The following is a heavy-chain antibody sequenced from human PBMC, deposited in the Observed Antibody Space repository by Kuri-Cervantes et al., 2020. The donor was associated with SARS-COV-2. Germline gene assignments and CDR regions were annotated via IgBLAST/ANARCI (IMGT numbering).Heavy chain of an antibody. CDR1: GGSISSSSYY. D-gene: IGHD2-2*01. CDR3: ARHRYTGRGIVVPAADAYIWFDP. CDR2: IYYSGST. Sequence: SETLSLTCTVSGGSISSSSYYWGWIRQPPGKELEWIGSIYYSGSTYYNPSLKSRVTISVDTSKNQFSLKLSSVTAADTAVYYCARHRYTGRGIVVPAADAYIWFDPWGQGTLVTVSS. J-gene: IGHJ5*02. V-gene: IGHV4-39*01.